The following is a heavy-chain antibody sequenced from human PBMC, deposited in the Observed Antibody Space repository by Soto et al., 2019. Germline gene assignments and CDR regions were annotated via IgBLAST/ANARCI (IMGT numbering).Heavy chain of an antibody. Sequence: QVQLQQWGAGLLKPSETLSLTCAVYGGSFSGYYWSWIRQPPGKGLEWIGEINHSGSTNYNTSLKSRVTISVDTSKNQFSLKLSSVTAADTAVYYCARERSPYYYYGMDVWCQGTTVTVSS. CDR2: INHSGST. J-gene: IGHJ6*02. CDR1: GGSFSGYY. V-gene: IGHV4-34*01. CDR3: ARERSPYYYYGMDV.